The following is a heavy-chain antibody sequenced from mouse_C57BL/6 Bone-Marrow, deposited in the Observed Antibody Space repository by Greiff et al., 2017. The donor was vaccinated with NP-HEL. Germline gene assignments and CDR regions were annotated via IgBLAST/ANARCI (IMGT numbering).Heavy chain of an antibody. V-gene: IGHV1-52*01. CDR3: ARAPGTLITTVVAPTD. D-gene: IGHD1-1*01. Sequence: QVQLQQPGAELVRPGSSVKLSCKASGYTFTSYWMHWVKQRPIQGLEWIGNIDPSDSETHYNQKFKDKATLTVDKSSSTAYMQLSSLTSEDSAVYYCARAPGTLITTVVAPTDWGQGTTLTVSS. J-gene: IGHJ2*01. CDR1: GYTFTSYW. CDR2: IDPSDSET.